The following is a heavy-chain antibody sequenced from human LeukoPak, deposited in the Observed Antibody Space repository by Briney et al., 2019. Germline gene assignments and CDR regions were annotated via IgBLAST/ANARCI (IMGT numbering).Heavy chain of an antibody. CDR1: GFTFSSYA. D-gene: IGHD4-17*01. V-gene: IGHV3-23*01. J-gene: IGHJ1*01. Sequence: GASLRLSCAASGFTFSSYAMSWVRQAPGKGLEWVSSIRSGGNTYYADSVKGRFTISRDNSKNTLFLQLNSLRAEDTAVYFCSKDFTVTTVGYFHYWGQGTLVTVSS. CDR3: SKDFTVTTVGYFHY. CDR2: IRSGGNT.